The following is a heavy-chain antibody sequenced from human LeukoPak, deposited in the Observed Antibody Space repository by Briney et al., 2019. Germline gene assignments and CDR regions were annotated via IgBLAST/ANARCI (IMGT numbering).Heavy chain of an antibody. CDR3: ANAPFDY. Sequence: GGSLRLSCAASGFTFSGYSMNWVRQAPGKGLEWVAVISYDGSNKYYADSVKGRFTISRDNSKNTLYLQMNSLRAEDTAVYYCANAPFDYWGQGTLVTVSS. V-gene: IGHV3-30*18. CDR1: GFTFSGYS. CDR2: ISYDGSNK. J-gene: IGHJ4*02.